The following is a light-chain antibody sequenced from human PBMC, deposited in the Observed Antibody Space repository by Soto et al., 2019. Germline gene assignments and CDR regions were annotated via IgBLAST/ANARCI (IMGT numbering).Light chain of an antibody. Sequence: IVLTQSPGTLSLSPGDRATLSCGASQTVSGNYLAWYQQKPGQAPRLLIYGASTRATGIPDRFSGSGSGTDFTLTISRLEPEDFAVYYCQQYGSPRRTFGQGTKVDI. V-gene: IGKV3-20*01. CDR3: QQYGSPRRT. CDR2: GAS. CDR1: QTVSGNY. J-gene: IGKJ1*01.